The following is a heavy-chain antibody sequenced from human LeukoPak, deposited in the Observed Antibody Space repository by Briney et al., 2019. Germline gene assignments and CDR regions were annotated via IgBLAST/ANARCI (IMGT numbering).Heavy chain of an antibody. D-gene: IGHD2-2*01. CDR1: GFTFSSYS. V-gene: IGHV3-30-3*01. CDR2: ISYNGNNK. Sequence: GGSLRLSCAASGFTFSSYSTHWVRQAPGKGLEWVALISYNGNNKYYADSMKGRFTISRDNSKNTLYLQMNSLRAEDTAAYYCARVPAALDAFDIWGQGTMVTVSS. J-gene: IGHJ3*02. CDR3: ARVPAALDAFDI.